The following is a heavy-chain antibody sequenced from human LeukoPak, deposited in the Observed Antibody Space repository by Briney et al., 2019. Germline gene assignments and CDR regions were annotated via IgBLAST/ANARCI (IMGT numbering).Heavy chain of an antibody. CDR1: GGSISSYY. CDR2: IYYSGST. D-gene: IGHD3-10*01. Sequence: PSETLSPTCTVSGGSISSYYWSWIRQPPGKGLEWIGYIYYSGSTNYNPSLKSRVTISVDTSKNQFSLKLSSVTAADTAVYYCARAVGGWFGELSWGYYYYYMDVWGKGTTVTISS. J-gene: IGHJ6*03. CDR3: ARAVGGWFGELSWGYYYYYMDV. V-gene: IGHV4-59*01.